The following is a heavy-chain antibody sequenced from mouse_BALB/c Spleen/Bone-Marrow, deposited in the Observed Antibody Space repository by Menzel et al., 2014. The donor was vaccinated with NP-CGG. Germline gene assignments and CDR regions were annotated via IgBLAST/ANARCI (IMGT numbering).Heavy chain of an antibody. CDR2: IWAGEST. CDR1: GFSLTSYG. Sequence: VKLMESGPGLVAPSQSLSITCTVSGFSLTSYGVHWVRQPPGKGLEWLGVIWAGESTNYNSALMSRLSISKDNSESQVFLKMNSLQTDDTAIYYCARDRGYYKDVGDYWGQGTTLTVPS. CDR3: ARDRGYYKDVGDY. V-gene: IGHV2-9*02. J-gene: IGHJ2*01. D-gene: IGHD2-3*01.